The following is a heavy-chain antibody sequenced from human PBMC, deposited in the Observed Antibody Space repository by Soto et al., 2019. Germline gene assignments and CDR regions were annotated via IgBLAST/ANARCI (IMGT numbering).Heavy chain of an antibody. J-gene: IGHJ6*02. D-gene: IGHD2-2*01. CDR2: IIPVFGTA. CDR3: EKVRYSSPMGYYYGMDV. V-gene: IGHV1-69*01. Sequence: QAQLEQSGGEVKKPGSSVKVSCKASRVAFSKFIVTWVRQAPGVGLEWVGGIIPVFGTANYAQKFQGSVTITADEATSTSYMEVNNLRAEDTAVSYCEKVRYSSPMGYYYGMDVWGQGTTVTVSS. CDR1: RVAFSKFI.